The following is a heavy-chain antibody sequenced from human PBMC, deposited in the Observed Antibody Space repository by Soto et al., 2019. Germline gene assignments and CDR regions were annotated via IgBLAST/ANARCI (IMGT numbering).Heavy chain of an antibody. CDR3: ARERYCSSTSCYYYYYYGMDV. D-gene: IGHD2-2*01. J-gene: IGHJ6*02. V-gene: IGHV4-30-4*01. CDR1: GGSISSGDYY. Sequence: QVQLQESGPGLVKPSQTLSLTCTVSGGSISSGDYYWSWIRQPPGKGLEWIGYIYYSGSTYYNPSIKSRVTISVDTSKNQFSLKLSYVTAADTAVDYCARERYCSSTSCYYYYYYGMDVWGQGTTVTVSS. CDR2: IYYSGST.